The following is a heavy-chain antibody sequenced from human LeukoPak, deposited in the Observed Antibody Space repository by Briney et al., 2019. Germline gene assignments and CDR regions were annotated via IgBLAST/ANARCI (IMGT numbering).Heavy chain of an antibody. D-gene: IGHD3-22*01. J-gene: IGHJ4*02. CDR3: AKDTGYYDSSGYHHHY. V-gene: IGHV3-23*01. Sequence: GGSLRLSCAASGFTFSSYAMSWVRQAPGKGLEWVSAISGSGGSTYYADSVKGRFTISRDNSKNTLYLQMNSLRAEDTAVYYCAKDTGYYDSSGYHHHYWGQGTLVTVSS. CDR2: ISGSGGST. CDR1: GFTFSSYA.